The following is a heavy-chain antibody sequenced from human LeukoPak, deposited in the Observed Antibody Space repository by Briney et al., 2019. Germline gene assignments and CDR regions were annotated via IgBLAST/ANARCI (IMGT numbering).Heavy chain of an antibody. J-gene: IGHJ4*02. V-gene: IGHV4-39*01. CDR3: ARQGWFGELLSPLDY. CDR1: GGSISSSSYY. CDR2: IYYSGST. Sequence: PSETLSLTCTVSGGSISSSSYYWGWIRQPPGKGLEWIGSIYYSGSTYYNPSLKSRVTISVDTSKNQFSLKLSSVTAADTAVYYCARQGWFGELLSPLDYWGQRTLVTVSS. D-gene: IGHD3-10*01.